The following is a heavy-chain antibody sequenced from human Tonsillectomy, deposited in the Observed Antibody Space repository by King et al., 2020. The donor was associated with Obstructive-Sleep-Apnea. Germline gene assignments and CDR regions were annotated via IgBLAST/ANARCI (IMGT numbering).Heavy chain of an antibody. V-gene: IGHV3-30*04. CDR3: ARSDRGSGWYVHFDY. CDR1: GFTFSSYA. J-gene: IGHJ4*02. CDR2: ISYDGSNK. Sequence: VQLVESGGGVVQPGRSLRLSCAASGFTFSSYAMHWVRQAPGKGLEWVAVISYDGSNKYYADSVKGRFTISRDNSKNTLYLQMNSLRAEDTAVYYCARSDRGSGWYVHFDYWGQGTLVTVSS. D-gene: IGHD6-19*01.